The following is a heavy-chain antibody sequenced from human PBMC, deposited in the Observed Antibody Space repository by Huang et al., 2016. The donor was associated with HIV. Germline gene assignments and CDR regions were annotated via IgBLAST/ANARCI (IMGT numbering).Heavy chain of an antibody. D-gene: IGHD2-2*01. V-gene: IGHV3-23*01. CDR3: AKNNGTEEQPPQFPAAL. Sequence: ESVKGRFTVSRDNSKNTLCLQMNTLKPEDTAVWSCAKNNGTEEQPPQFPAALWGQGTLVTVSS. J-gene: IGHJ4*02.